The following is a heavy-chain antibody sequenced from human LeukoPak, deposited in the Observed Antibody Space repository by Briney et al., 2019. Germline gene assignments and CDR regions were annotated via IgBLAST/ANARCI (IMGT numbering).Heavy chain of an antibody. J-gene: IGHJ4*02. Sequence: GASVKVSCKASGGTFSSYAISWVRQAPGQGLEWMGGIIPIFGTANYAQKFQGRVTITADESTSTAYMELSSLRSEDTAVYYCASTEYRGDYANIPFPDYWGQGTLVTVSS. CDR3: ASTEYRGDYANIPFPDY. CDR1: GGTFSSYA. CDR2: IIPIFGTA. D-gene: IGHD4-17*01. V-gene: IGHV1-69*13.